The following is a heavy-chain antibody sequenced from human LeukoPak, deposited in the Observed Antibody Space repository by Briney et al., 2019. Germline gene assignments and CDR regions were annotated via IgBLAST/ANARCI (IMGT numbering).Heavy chain of an antibody. V-gene: IGHV3-23*01. CDR1: GFTFSSYA. CDR3: ATVRQGTTRDFEY. CDR2: MSGGGGST. Sequence: GGSLRLSCAASGFTFSSYAMSWVRQAPGKGLEGVSSMSGGGGSTYHADSVKGRFTISRDISKNTLYLQMTSLRAEDTAVYFCATVRQGTTRDFEYWGQGTLVTVSS. J-gene: IGHJ4*02. D-gene: IGHD1-7*01.